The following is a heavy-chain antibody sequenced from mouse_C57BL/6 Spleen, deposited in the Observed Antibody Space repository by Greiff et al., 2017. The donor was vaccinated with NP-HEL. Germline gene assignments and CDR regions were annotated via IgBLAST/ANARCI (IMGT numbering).Heavy chain of an antibody. Sequence: QVQLKQSGAELVKPGASVKISCKASGYAFSSYWMNWVKQRPGKGLEWIGQIYPGDGDTNYNGKFKGKATLTADKSSSTAYMQLSSLTSEDSAVYFCARRGRNPYAMDYWGQGTSVTVSS. J-gene: IGHJ4*01. CDR3: ARRGRNPYAMDY. V-gene: IGHV1-80*01. D-gene: IGHD2-1*01. CDR2: IYPGDGDT. CDR1: GYAFSSYW.